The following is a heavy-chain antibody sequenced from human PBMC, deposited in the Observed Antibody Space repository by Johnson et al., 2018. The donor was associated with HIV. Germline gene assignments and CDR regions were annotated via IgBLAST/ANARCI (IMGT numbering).Heavy chain of an antibody. CDR2: ISTSGGTV. CDR3: AKWKYCSGDNCYSEFGVFDDAFDI. CDR1: GFTFSSSA. Sequence: VQLVESGGGLVQPGGSLRLSCAASGFTFSSSAKHWVRQALGKGLEWVSVISTSGGTVLYTDSVKGRFTISRDNSKNTVYLQTNSLRAEDSAVYYCAKWKYCSGDNCYSEFGVFDDAFDIWGQGTMVTVSS. J-gene: IGHJ3*02. D-gene: IGHD2-15*01. V-gene: IGHV3-62*04.